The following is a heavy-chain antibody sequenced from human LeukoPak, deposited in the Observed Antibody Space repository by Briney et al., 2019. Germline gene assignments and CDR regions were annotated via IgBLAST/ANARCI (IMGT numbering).Heavy chain of an antibody. CDR3: ARSVVPAAIDGDAFDI. J-gene: IGHJ3*02. V-gene: IGHV3-30-3*01. D-gene: IGHD2-2*02. Sequence: ARSLTLSCAASGFTFSSFAWHWVGLGQGPGLGGGAVISYDGSNRYYADSVKSRFTISRENSKNTLYLQMNSLRAEDTAVYYCARSVVPAAIDGDAFDIWGQGTMVTVSS. CDR2: ISYDGSNR. CDR1: GFTFSSFA.